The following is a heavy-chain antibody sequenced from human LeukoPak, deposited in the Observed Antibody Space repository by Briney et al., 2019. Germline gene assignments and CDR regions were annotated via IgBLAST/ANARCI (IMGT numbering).Heavy chain of an antibody. Sequence: PSETLSLTCAVYGGSFSGYYWSWIRQPPGKGLEWIGEINHSGSTNYNPSLKSRVTISVDTSKNQFSLKLSSVTAADTAVYYCAREDRPYYYGSGRRNWFDPWGQGTLVTVSS. CDR3: AREDRPYYYGSGRRNWFDP. J-gene: IGHJ5*02. CDR2: INHSGST. V-gene: IGHV4-34*01. D-gene: IGHD3-10*01. CDR1: GGSFSGYY.